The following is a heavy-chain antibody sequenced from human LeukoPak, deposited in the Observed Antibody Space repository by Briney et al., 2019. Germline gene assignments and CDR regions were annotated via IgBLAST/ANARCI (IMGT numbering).Heavy chain of an antibody. V-gene: IGHV3-21*01. Sequence: GGSLRLSCAASGFTFDDYGMSWVRQAPGKGLEWVSSISSSSTYIYYADSVKGRFTISRDNAKNSLYLQMNSLRAEDTAVYYCAREWRYYDSSGYYDYWGQGTLVTVSS. D-gene: IGHD3-22*01. CDR3: AREWRYYDSSGYYDY. CDR2: ISSSSTYI. J-gene: IGHJ4*02. CDR1: GFTFDDYG.